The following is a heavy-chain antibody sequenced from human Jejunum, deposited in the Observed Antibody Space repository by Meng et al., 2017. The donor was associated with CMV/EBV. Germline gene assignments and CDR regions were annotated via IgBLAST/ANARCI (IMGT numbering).Heavy chain of an antibody. Sequence: SGFSVRTKYMSWVRQAPGKGLEWVSVTYTGGRTNYGGSVQGRFTVSRDTSNNTLYLQMNSLRAEDTAIYYCATHLNNFGVVAAIDYWGQGTLVTVSS. V-gene: IGHV3-53*01. CDR2: TYTGGRT. CDR3: ATHLNNFGVVAAIDY. J-gene: IGHJ4*02. CDR1: GFSVRTKY. D-gene: IGHD3-3*01.